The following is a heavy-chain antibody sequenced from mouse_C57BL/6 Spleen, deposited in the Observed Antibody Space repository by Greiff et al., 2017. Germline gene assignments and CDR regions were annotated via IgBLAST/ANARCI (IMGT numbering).Heavy chain of an antibody. CDR1: VYTFTSYW. CDR3: ARPFITRAMDY. D-gene: IGHD1-1*01. Sequence: VQLQQPGPELVKPGASGKLSCKASVYTFTSYWMHWVQQRPGQGLEWIGTINPSNGGTNYNEQFTSKATLTVDKSSSTANMQLSSLTSEDSAVYYCARPFITRAMDYWGQGTSVTVSS. J-gene: IGHJ4*01. CDR2: INPSNGGT. V-gene: IGHV1-53*01.